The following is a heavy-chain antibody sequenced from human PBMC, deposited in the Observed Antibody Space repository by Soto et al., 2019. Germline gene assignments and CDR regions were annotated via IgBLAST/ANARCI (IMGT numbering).Heavy chain of an antibody. CDR1: GYTFTSYG. J-gene: IGHJ4*02. V-gene: IGHV1-18*01. CDR2: ISAYNGNT. D-gene: IGHD2-15*01. CDR3: AREVYCSGGSCYHFDY. Sequence: GASVKVSCKASGYTFTSYGISWVRQAPGQGLEWMGWISAYNGNTNYAQKLQGRATMTTDTSTSTAYMELRSLRSDDTAVYYCAREVYCSGGSCYHFDYWGQGTLVTVSS.